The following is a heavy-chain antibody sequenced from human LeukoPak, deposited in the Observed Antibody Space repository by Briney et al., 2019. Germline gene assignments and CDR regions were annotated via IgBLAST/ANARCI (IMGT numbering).Heavy chain of an antibody. CDR2: ISGSGGRT. CDR1: GFTFSRYA. CDR3: AKDRYDILTGHDY. Sequence: GGSLRLSCAASGFTFSRYAMTWVRQAPGKGLEWVSGISGSGGRTYYADSVKGRFTISRDNSKNTLYLQMNSLRAEDTAVYYCAKDRYDILTGHDYWGQGTLVTASS. V-gene: IGHV3-23*01. J-gene: IGHJ4*02. D-gene: IGHD3-9*01.